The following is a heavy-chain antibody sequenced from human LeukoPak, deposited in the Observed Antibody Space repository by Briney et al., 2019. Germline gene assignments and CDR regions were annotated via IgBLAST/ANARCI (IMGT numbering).Heavy chain of an antibody. Sequence: GGSLRLSCAASGFYFSSYEMNWVRQAPGKGLEWVSYISGSGSTIYYADSVRGRFSISRDNAKNSLYLQMNSLRAEDTAFYYCAKDDNSWSLDYWGQGTLVTVSS. CDR1: GFYFSSYE. CDR2: ISGSGSTI. D-gene: IGHD6-13*01. J-gene: IGHJ4*02. CDR3: AKDDNSWSLDY. V-gene: IGHV3-48*03.